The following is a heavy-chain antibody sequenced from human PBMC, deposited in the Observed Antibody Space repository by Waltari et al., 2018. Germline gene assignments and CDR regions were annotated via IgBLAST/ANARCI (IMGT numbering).Heavy chain of an antibody. CDR1: GFMFSNW. V-gene: IGHV3-74*01. Sequence: EVQLVESGGGLVQPGGSLRLSCEAPGFMFSNWMHWVRQAPGKGLVWISRINPDANLITYADSGKGRFTVSRDYARNTLYLQMSSLRVEDTAVYYCARGMGDIWGQGTLVIVSS. CDR3: ARGMGDI. J-gene: IGHJ4*02. D-gene: IGHD3-16*01. CDR2: INPDANLI.